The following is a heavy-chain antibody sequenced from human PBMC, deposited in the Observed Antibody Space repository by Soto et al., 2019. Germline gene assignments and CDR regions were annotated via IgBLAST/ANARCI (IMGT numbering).Heavy chain of an antibody. D-gene: IGHD3-10*01. J-gene: IGHJ6*02. CDR1: GGSISSYY. CDR3: ARDDRVLGLTYYYSYGMDV. CDR2: IYYSGST. V-gene: IGHV4-59*01. Sequence: SETLSLTCTVSGGSISSYYWSWIRQPPGKGLEWIGYIYYSGSTNYNPSLKSRVTISVDTSKNQFSLKLSSVTAADTAVYYCARDDRVLGLTYYYSYGMDVWGQGTTVNVSS.